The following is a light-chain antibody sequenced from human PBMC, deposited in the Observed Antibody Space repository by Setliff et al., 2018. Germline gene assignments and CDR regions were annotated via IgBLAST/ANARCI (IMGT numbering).Light chain of an antibody. V-gene: IGLV1-40*01. CDR1: SSNIGAGYD. CDR2: GNN. J-gene: IGLJ1*01. Sequence: QSVLTQPPSVSGAPGQRVTISCTGSSSNIGAGYDVHWYQQLPGTAPKLLIYGNNNRPSGVPDRFSGSKSGTSASLAITGLQAEDEADYYYQSYDSSLSGWVFGTGTKGTVL. CDR3: QSYDSSLSGWV.